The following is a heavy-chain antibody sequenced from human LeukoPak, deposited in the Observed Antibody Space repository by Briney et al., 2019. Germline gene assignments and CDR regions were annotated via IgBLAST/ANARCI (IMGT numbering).Heavy chain of an antibody. D-gene: IGHD3-10*01. J-gene: IGHJ4*02. CDR1: GFTFDDYA. CDR2: ISWNSGSI. V-gene: IGHV3-9*01. Sequence: PGRSLRLSCAASGFTFDDYAMHWVRQAPGKGLEWVSGISWNSGSIGYADSVKGRFIISRDNAKNSLYLQMNSLRAEDTALYYCAKGLYMVRGVSSFDYWGQGTLVTVSS. CDR3: AKGLYMVRGVSSFDY.